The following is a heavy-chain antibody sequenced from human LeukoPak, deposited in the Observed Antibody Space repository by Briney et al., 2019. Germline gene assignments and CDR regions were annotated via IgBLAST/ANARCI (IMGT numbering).Heavy chain of an antibody. CDR3: ARDILATSIAAPYY. CDR2: VYHSGTT. D-gene: IGHD6-13*01. J-gene: IGHJ4*02. Sequence: SETLSLTCTVSVGSISSYYWSWIRQPPGQGLEWIGYVYHSGTTNYNPSLRSRVTMSVDTSKNQFSLRLSSVNAADTAVYYCARDILATSIAAPYYWGQGTLVTVSS. CDR1: VGSISSYY. V-gene: IGHV4-59*12.